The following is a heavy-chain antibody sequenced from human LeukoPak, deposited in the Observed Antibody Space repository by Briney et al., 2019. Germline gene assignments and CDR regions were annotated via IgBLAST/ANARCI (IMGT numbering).Heavy chain of an antibody. CDR1: GYTLTDYY. V-gene: IGHV1-2*02. CDR2: INPSDGDT. D-gene: IGHD2-2*01. J-gene: IGHJ4*02. Sequence: ASVKVSCKASGYTLTDYYMHWVRQAPGQGFEWMGWINPSDGDTNYAQKFQGRVTMTRDTSISTAHMEVSRLRSDDTAVYYCARANFLYCSSSTCLFDYWGQGTLVTVSS. CDR3: ARANFLYCSSSTCLFDY.